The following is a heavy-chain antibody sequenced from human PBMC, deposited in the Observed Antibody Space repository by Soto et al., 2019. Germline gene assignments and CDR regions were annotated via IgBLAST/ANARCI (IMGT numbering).Heavy chain of an antibody. D-gene: IGHD6-13*01. CDR2: IWYDGSNK. Sequence: ESGGGVVPPGRSLRLSCAASGFTFSSYGMHWVRQAPGKGLEWVAVIWYDGSNKYYADSVKGRFTISRDNSKNTLYLQMNSLRAEDTAVYYCARDAIYSSSWFDYWGQGTLVTVSS. CDR1: GFTFSSYG. CDR3: ARDAIYSSSWFDY. V-gene: IGHV3-33*01. J-gene: IGHJ4*02.